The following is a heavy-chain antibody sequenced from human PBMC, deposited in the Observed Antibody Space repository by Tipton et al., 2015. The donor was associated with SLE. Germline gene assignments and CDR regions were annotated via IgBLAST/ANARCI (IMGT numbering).Heavy chain of an antibody. Sequence: TLSLTCTVSGASISSESYFWSWIRQPAGKGLEWIGRIYSSGNTNYNPSLESRVTISVDTSKNEFSLKLNSVTAADTAVYFCARQDLGRAATLTFDIWGLGTLVTVSS. V-gene: IGHV4-61*02. CDR2: IYSSGNT. CDR3: ARQDLGRAATLTFDI. D-gene: IGHD3-9*01. CDR1: GASISSESYF. J-gene: IGHJ4*02.